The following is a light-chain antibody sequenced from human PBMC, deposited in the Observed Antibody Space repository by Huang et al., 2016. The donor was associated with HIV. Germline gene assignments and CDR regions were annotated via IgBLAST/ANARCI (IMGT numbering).Light chain of an antibody. CDR2: KAS. CDR1: ESISSW. CDR3: QQYNSYRYT. V-gene: IGKV1-5*03. J-gene: IGKJ2*01. Sequence: DIQMTQSPSTLSASVGDRVTITCRASESISSWLAWYQQKPGKAPKLLIYKASSLESGVPSRFSGSGSGTHVTLTISSLHPDDFATYYCQQYNSYRYTFGQGTKLEI.